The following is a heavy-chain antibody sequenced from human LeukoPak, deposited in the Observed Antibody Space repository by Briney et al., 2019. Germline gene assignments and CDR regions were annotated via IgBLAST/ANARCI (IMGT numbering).Heavy chain of an antibody. V-gene: IGHV4-38-2*02. J-gene: IGHJ4*02. CDR1: GYSISSAFY. CDR2: IHHSGNT. D-gene: IGHD5-24*01. Sequence: SSETLSLTCTVSGYSISSAFYWGWIRQPPGKGLESIGNIHHSGNTYYNPSLKSRVTISVDTSKNQFSLQLSSVTAADTAVYYCARVMPSWLTFDYWGQGTLVTVSS. CDR3: ARVMPSWLTFDY.